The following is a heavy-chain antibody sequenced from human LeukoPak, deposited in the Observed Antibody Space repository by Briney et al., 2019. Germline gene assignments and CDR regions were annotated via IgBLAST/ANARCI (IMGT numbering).Heavy chain of an antibody. CDR3: ARFTAYSYYMDV. V-gene: IGHV4-31*03. Sequence: SQTLSLTCTVSGGSISSGGHYWSWIRQHPGKGLEWIGYIYYSGSTNYNPCLKSRVTMSVDTSKNQFSLNLSSVTAADTAVFYCARFTAYSYYMDVWGKGTTVTVSS. J-gene: IGHJ6*03. CDR2: IYYSGST. CDR1: GGSISSGGHY.